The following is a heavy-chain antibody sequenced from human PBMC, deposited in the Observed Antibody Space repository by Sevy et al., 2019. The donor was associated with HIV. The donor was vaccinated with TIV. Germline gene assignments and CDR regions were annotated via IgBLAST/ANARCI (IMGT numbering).Heavy chain of an antibody. CDR3: ARLGNRGDN. CDR2: VNPDSGNT. Sequence: ASVKVSCKASGYTFTSYDINWVRQATGQGLEWMGWVNPDSGNTGYAQKFQGRVTMTKDTSTRTAYMELSSLRSEDTAIYSCARLGNRGDNWGQGTLVTVSS. J-gene: IGHJ4*02. D-gene: IGHD3-10*01. CDR1: GYTFTSYD. V-gene: IGHV1-8*01.